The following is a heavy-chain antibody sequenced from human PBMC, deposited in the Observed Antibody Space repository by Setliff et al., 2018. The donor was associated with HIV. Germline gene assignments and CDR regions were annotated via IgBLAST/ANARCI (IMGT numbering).Heavy chain of an antibody. J-gene: IGHJ4*02. V-gene: IGHV4-39*01. CDR2: IYYSGSL. Sequence: SETLSLTCAVSSGSISDSRYYWGWIRQAPGKGLEWIGSIYYSGSLYYSPSLKSRLTVSVDTSKNQFSLTLSAVTATDTAVYYCASQYCSAGSCFSDYWGQGTMVTVSS. D-gene: IGHD2-15*01. CDR3: ASQYCSAGSCFSDY. CDR1: SGSISDSRYY.